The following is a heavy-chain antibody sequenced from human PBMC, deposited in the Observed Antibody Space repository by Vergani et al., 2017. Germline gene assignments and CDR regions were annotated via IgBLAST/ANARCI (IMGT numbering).Heavy chain of an antibody. Sequence: QVQLVESGGGLVKLGGSLRLSCAASGFSFSDHYITWIRQAPGKGLEWVSYISNSGNTIEYADSVKGRFSISRDNAKSSLFLQMDSLRAEDTAVYYCARDHRDYNNYPRTFDIWGQGSMVTVSS. CDR1: GFSFSDHY. J-gene: IGHJ3*02. D-gene: IGHD5-24*01. CDR2: ISNSGNTI. V-gene: IGHV3-11*01. CDR3: ARDHRDYNNYPRTFDI.